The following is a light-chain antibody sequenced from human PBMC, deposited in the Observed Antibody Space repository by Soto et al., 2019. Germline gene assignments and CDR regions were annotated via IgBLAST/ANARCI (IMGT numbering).Light chain of an antibody. Sequence: QSVLTHPEAVSAALGQSVSIWCTGTSLGGGGYTYVSWFQHTPGKAPILMICVPTNRPSADSIRFSGSKSLTTASLTIFRLQAQDEADYYCVSFTRSFAYIFGTGTKV. V-gene: IGLV2-14*01. CDR1: SLGGGGYTY. CDR3: VSFTRSFAYI. CDR2: VPT. J-gene: IGLJ1*01.